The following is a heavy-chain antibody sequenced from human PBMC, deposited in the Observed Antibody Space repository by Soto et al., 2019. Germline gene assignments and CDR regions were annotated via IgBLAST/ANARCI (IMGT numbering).Heavy chain of an antibody. CDR1: GGSISGSY. CDR3: AGSVADSGAYIEY. V-gene: IGHV4-59*01. J-gene: IGHJ4*02. CDR2: VYYTGST. D-gene: IGHD2-8*02. Sequence: PSETLSLTCSVSGGSISGSYWSWIRQSPGKGLEWLGSVYYTGSTNYSPSLSSRVSISADTSKNEFSLRLRSVTAADTAVYFCAGSVADSGAYIEYWGQGTQVTVSS.